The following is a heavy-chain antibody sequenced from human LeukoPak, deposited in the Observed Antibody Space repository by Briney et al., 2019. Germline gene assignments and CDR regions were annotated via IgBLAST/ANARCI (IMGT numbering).Heavy chain of an antibody. D-gene: IGHD2-15*01. Sequence: SETLSLTCTVSGGSISSGDYYWSWIRQPPGKGLEWIGYIYYSGSTYYNPSLKSRVTISVDTSKNQFSLKLGSVTAADTAVYYCARVVVVVAATTDQTNWFDPWGQGTLVTVSS. CDR1: GGSISSGDYY. CDR3: ARVVVVVAATTDQTNWFDP. J-gene: IGHJ5*02. CDR2: IYYSGST. V-gene: IGHV4-30-4*08.